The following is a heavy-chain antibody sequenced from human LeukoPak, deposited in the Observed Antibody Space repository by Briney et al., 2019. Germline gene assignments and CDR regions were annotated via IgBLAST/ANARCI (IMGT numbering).Heavy chain of an antibody. V-gene: IGHV4-31*03. D-gene: IGHD6-19*01. J-gene: IGHJ4*02. CDR2: IYYSGST. CDR3: ARGRPFTDSSGWFTLHNSRYYFDY. Sequence: PSQTLSLTCTVSGGSISSGGYYWSWIRQHPGKGLEWIGYIYYSGSTYYNPSLKSRVTISVDTSKNQFSLKLSSVTAADTAVYYCARGRPFTDSSGWFTLHNSRYYFDYWGQGTLVTVSS. CDR1: GGSISSGGYY.